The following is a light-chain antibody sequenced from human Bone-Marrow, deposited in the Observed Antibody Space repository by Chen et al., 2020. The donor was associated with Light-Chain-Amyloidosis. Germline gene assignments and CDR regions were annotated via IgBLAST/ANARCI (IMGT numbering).Light chain of an antibody. CDR3: MQALQTPMYT. J-gene: IGKJ2*01. CDR2: LGS. Sequence: DIVMTQSPLSLPVTPGEPASISCRSSQSLLYSNGYNYLDWYLQKPGQSPQLLIYLGSNRASGVPDRFSGRGSGTDFTLKISRVEADDVGVYYCMQALQTPMYTFGQGTKLEIK. CDR1: QSLLYSNGYNY. V-gene: IGKV2-28*01.